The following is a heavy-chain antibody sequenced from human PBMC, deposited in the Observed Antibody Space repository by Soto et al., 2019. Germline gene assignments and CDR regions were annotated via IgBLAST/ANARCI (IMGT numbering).Heavy chain of an antibody. CDR3: ARLRVGLRGQWPKSSYYYYGMDV. Sequence: PGGSLRLSCAASGFTFSIYAMSWVRQAPGKGLEWVSSIGGGDDDTYYADSVKGRFTISRDNARNTLFLHMNSLRAEDTAVYYCARLRVGLRGQWPKSSYYYYGMDVWGQGTTVTVSS. J-gene: IGHJ6*02. D-gene: IGHD6-19*01. CDR1: GFTFSIYA. V-gene: IGHV3-23*01. CDR2: IGGGDDDT.